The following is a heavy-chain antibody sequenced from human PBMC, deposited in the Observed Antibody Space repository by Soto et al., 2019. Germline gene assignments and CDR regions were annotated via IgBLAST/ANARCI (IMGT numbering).Heavy chain of an antibody. J-gene: IGHJ4*02. D-gene: IGHD2-8*01. Sequence: QVQLLQSGAEVKKPGASVKVSCKASGHTFTSYGISWVRQAPGQGLEWMGWISTFNSHTDYAQKVQGRVAMTTDRSTGTAYMELRSLRSDDTAVYYCARGPLDYPIPDFDYWGQGTLVTVSS. CDR2: ISTFNSHT. CDR1: GHTFTSYG. CDR3: ARGPLDYPIPDFDY. V-gene: IGHV1-18*01.